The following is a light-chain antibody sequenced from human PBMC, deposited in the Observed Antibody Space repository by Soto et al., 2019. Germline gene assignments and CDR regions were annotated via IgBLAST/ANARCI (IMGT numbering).Light chain of an antibody. CDR1: TGTVTSGHY. J-gene: IGLJ2*01. V-gene: IGLV7-43*01. Sequence: QAVVTQEPSLTVSPRGTVTLTCASSTGTVTSGHYPNWLQQKPGQVPRALIYSTDTRHSWTPARFSGSLLGGKAALTLSGVQPEDEADYYCLLYYGGAVVFGGGTKLTVL. CDR3: LLYYGGAVV. CDR2: STD.